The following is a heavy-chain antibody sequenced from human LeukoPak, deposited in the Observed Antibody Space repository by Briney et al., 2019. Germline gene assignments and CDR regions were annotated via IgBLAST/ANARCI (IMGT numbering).Heavy chain of an antibody. J-gene: IGHJ4*02. CDR3: ARPLDVAGSFDY. D-gene: IGHD6-19*01. CDR2: IYYSGST. V-gene: IGHV4-39*01. Sequence: SETLSLTCTVSGGSISSSSYYWGWIRQPPGKGLEWIGSIYYSGSTYYNPSLKSRVTISVDTSKNQFPLKLSSVTAADTAVYYCARPLDVAGSFDYWGQGTLVTVSS. CDR1: GGSISSSSYY.